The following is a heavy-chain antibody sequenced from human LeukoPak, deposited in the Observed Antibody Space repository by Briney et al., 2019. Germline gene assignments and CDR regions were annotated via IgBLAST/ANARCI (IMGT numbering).Heavy chain of an antibody. CDR1: GYTFTSYD. CDR3: ARDATYSSGYEYYFDY. Sequence: GASVKVSCKASGYTFTSYDINWVRQAPGQGLEWMGWINPNSGGTNYAQKFQGRVTMTRDTSISTAYMELSRLRSDDTAVYYCARDATYSSGYEYYFDYWGQGTLVTVSS. J-gene: IGHJ4*02. CDR2: INPNSGGT. D-gene: IGHD3-22*01. V-gene: IGHV1-2*02.